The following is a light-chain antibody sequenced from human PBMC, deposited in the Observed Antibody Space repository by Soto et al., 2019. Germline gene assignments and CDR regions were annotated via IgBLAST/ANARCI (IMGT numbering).Light chain of an antibody. Sequence: QSVLTQPPSVSGAPGQRVTISCTGSNSNIGAGYDVHWYQQVPGTAPKLIIYGTTERPSGVPDRFSGSKSGTSASLAITGFQAEDEADYYCQSYDGTLSGSYVFGIGTKVTVL. CDR1: NSNIGAGYD. J-gene: IGLJ1*01. CDR3: QSYDGTLSGSYV. V-gene: IGLV1-40*01. CDR2: GTT.